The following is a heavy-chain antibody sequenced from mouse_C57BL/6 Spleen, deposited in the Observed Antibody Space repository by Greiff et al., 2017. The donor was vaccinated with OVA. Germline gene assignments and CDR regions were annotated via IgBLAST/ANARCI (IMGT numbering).Heavy chain of an antibody. D-gene: IGHD2-5*01. CDR3: ARYYSNYEDYAMDY. V-gene: IGHV5-17*01. Sequence: EVLLVESGGGLVKPGGSLKLSCAASGFTFSDYGMHWVRQAPEKGLEWVAYISSGSSTIYYADTVKGRFTISRDNAKNTLFLQMTSLRSEDTAMYYCARYYSNYEDYAMDYWGQGTSVTVSS. CDR2: ISSGSSTI. J-gene: IGHJ4*01. CDR1: GFTFSDYG.